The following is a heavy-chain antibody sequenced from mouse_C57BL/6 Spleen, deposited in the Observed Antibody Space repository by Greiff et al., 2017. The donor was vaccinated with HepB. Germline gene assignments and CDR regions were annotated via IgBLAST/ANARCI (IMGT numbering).Heavy chain of an antibody. D-gene: IGHD3-2*02. V-gene: IGHV1-76*01. Sequence: QVQLQQSGAELVRPGASVKLSCQASGYTFTDYYINWVKQRPGQGLEWIARIYPGSGNTYYNEKFKGKATLTAEKSSSTAYMQLSSLTSEDSAVYFCARRYQGYYAMDYWGQGTSVTVSS. CDR1: GYTFTDYY. CDR2: IYPGSGNT. J-gene: IGHJ4*01. CDR3: ARRYQGYYAMDY.